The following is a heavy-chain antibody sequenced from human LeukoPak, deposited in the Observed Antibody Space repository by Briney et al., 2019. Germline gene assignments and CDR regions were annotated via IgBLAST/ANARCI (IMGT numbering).Heavy chain of an antibody. CDR3: ALGGPYYDILTGYYPETFDY. D-gene: IGHD3-9*01. V-gene: IGHV4-38-2*02. CDR2: SYHSRST. Sequence: PSETLSLTCTVSGYSISSGYYWGWIRQPPGQGLEWIGGSYHSRSTYYNPSLKSRLTISVDTSKNQFSLKLSSVTAADTAVYYCALGGPYYDILTGYYPETFDYWGQGTLVTVSS. J-gene: IGHJ4*02. CDR1: GYSISSGYY.